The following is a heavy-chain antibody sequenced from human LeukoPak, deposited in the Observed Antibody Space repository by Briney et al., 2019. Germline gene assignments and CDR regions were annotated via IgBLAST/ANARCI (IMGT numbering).Heavy chain of an antibody. Sequence: GGSLRLSCAASGFTFSTYAMHWVRQAPGGGLEWVAVISYDGSDKKYGDSAKGRFTISRDNSKNTLYLQMNSLRAEDTAVYYCTRGGRSFGGMDVWGQGTTVTVSS. CDR2: ISYDGSDK. V-gene: IGHV3-30*04. D-gene: IGHD2-15*01. CDR1: GFTFSTYA. CDR3: TRGGRSFGGMDV. J-gene: IGHJ6*02.